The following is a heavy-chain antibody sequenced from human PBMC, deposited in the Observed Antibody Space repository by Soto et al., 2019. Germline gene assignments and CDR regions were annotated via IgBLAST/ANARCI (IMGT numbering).Heavy chain of an antibody. J-gene: IGHJ6*02. CDR1: GYSIANGYW. D-gene: IGHD1-1*01. V-gene: IGHV4-28*01. CDR3: ASSEVTGTAVRVYGVDV. Sequence: QVQLQESGPGLGKPSDTLSLTCAVYGYSIANGYWWAWIRQPPGKGLEWIGYIYHHGRTFYNPSRKYRVTLSADTCNSQLDLNFGPVSAVDTAVYYCASSEVTGTAVRVYGVDVRCQGATVTVAS. CDR2: IYHHGRT.